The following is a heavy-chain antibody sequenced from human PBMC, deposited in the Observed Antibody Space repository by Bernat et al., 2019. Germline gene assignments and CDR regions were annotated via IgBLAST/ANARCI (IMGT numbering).Heavy chain of an antibody. V-gene: IGHV1-18*01. CDR3: ARDYISSVTTSDYYYGMDV. CDR2: ISGYNGDT. Sequence: QVQLVQSGTEVKKPGASVRVSCKTSGYTFTHHGIGWVRQAPGQGLEWLGWISGYNGDTIYAQRLQGRVTMTRDTSISTAYMELSRLRSDDTAVYYCARDYISSVTTSDYYYGMDVWGQGTTVTVSS. CDR1: GYTFTHHG. D-gene: IGHD4-17*01. J-gene: IGHJ6*02.